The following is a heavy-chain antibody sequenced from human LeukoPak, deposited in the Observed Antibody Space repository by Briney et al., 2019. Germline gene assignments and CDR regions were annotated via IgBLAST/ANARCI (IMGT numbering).Heavy chain of an antibody. J-gene: IGHJ4*02. D-gene: IGHD3-22*01. V-gene: IGHV4-4*02. CDR1: GDSINSLDL. Sequence: SGTLSLTCTVSGDSINSLDLWSWVRQPPGKGLEWIGEMYLSGTTHSNPSVKSRVTISIDKSKNQFFLNLSSVTAADTAVYYCASSDYYYDSSGYYYVWGQGTLVTVSS. CDR3: ASSDYYYDSSGYYYV. CDR2: MYLSGTT.